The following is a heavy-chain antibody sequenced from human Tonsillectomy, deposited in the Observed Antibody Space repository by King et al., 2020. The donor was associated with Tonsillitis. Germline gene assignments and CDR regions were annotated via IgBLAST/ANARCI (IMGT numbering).Heavy chain of an antibody. V-gene: IGHV1-69*01. CDR3: ASPYCISTSCYAWFDP. CDR2: SIPIIGTA. J-gene: IGHJ5*02. D-gene: IGHD2-2*01. CDR1: GGTFISHA. Sequence: QLVQSGAEVKKPGSSVKVSCKASGGTFISHAISGVLQAPGQGLEWRGGSIPIIGTANYAQKFQGRITITADESTSTAYMELSSLRSEDTAVYFCASPYCISTSCYAWFDPWGQGTLVTVSS.